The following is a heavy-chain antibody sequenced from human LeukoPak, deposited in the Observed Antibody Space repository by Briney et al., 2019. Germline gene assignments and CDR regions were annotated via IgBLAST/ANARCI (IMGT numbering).Heavy chain of an antibody. V-gene: IGHV1-2*02. CDR2: INPNSGGT. D-gene: IGHD4-23*01. CDR3: ARDRWELTY. J-gene: IGHJ4*02. CDR1: GYTSTDHY. Sequence: ASVKVSCKASGYTSTDHYMHWVRQAPGQGLEWMGWINPNSGGTNSAQNFQGRVTMTRDTSISTAYMELSRLTSDDTAVYYCARDRWELTYWGQGTLVTVSS.